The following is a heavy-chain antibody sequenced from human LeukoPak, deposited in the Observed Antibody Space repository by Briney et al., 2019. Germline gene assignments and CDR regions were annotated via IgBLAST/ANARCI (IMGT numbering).Heavy chain of an antibody. V-gene: IGHV1-18*01. J-gene: IGHJ4*02. CDR1: GYTFTSYG. D-gene: IGHD3-22*01. CDR2: ISAYNGNT. Sequence: GASVKVSCKASGYTFTSYGISWVRQAPGQGLEWMGWISAYNGNTNYAQKLQGRVTMTTDTSTSTAYMELRSLRSDDTAVYYCARDGDSSGYLGSEFDYWGQGTLVTVSS. CDR3: ARDGDSSGYLGSEFDY.